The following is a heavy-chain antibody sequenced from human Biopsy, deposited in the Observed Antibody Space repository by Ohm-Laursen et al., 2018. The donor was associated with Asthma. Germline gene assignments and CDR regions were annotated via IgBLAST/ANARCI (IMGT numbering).Heavy chain of an antibody. CDR3: AKDRVAGRSYYFDY. CDR2: ILFDGRKI. V-gene: IGHV3-30*18. D-gene: IGHD6-13*01. CDR1: GFNFHNYG. Sequence: SLRLSCSAPGFNFHNYGMNWVRRAPGKGLEWVAQILFDGRKINYPDSVKGRFTISRDNSKNMVYLQMNSLRPEDTAVYYCAKDRVAGRSYYFDYWGQGTLVTVSS. J-gene: IGHJ4*02.